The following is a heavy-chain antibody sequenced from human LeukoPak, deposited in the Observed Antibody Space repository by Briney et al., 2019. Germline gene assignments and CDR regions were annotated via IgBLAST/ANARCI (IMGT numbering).Heavy chain of an antibody. CDR3: ARVDIGSGTYYRYYYYMDV. D-gene: IGHD3-10*01. J-gene: IGHJ6*03. V-gene: IGHV4-39*07. Sequence: SETLSLTCTVSNDSISSGDRYWGWIRQPPAKGLEWIGSISYSGSTYYNPSLKSRVSISVDQSKNQFSLKVRSATAADTAVYCCARVDIGSGTYYRYYYYMDVWGKGTTVTVSS. CDR1: NDSISSGDRY. CDR2: ISYSGST.